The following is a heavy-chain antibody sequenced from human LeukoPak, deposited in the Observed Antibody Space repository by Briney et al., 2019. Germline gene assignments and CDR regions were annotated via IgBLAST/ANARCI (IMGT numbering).Heavy chain of an antibody. D-gene: IGHD3-10*01. V-gene: IGHV3-23*01. CDR3: ASDGPRGSGGDY. J-gene: IGHJ4*02. Sequence: GGSLSLYCAASGFTFSSYAMRWVRQAPGQGLEWVLALSGSGGSTYYADSVKGRFTISRDNAKNSLYLQMKSLRAEDTAVYYCASDGPRGSGGDYWGQGTLVTVSS. CDR2: LSGSGGST. CDR1: GFTFSSYA.